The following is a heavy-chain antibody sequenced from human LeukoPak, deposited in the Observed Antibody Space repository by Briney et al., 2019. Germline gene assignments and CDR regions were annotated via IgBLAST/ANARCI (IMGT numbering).Heavy chain of an antibody. CDR3: ARAFPPLRTSAAGDF. CDR1: GFTFCDYD. J-gene: IGHJ4*02. CDR2: ISGRSSHM. V-gene: IGHV3-21*06. D-gene: IGHD6-25*01. Sequence: GGSLRLSCTASGFTFCDYDMNWVRLAPGKGLEWVSSISGRSSHMYYTDSAKGRFTISRDNAKNSLYLQMNSLRDEDTAVYYCARAFPPLRTSAAGDFWGQGTLVTVSS.